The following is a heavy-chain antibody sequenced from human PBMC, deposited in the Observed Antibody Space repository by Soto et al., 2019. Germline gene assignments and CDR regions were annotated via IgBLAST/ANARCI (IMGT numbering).Heavy chain of an antibody. Sequence: GGSLRLSCAASGFTFSSYAMSWVRQAPGKGLEWVSAISGSGGSTYYADSVKGRFTISRDNSKNTLYLQMNSLRAEDTAVYYCAKDGAKSMIVVVITTTGVFDYWGQGTLVTVSS. J-gene: IGHJ4*02. CDR3: AKDGAKSMIVVVITTTGVFDY. V-gene: IGHV3-23*01. CDR2: ISGSGGST. D-gene: IGHD3-22*01. CDR1: GFTFSSYA.